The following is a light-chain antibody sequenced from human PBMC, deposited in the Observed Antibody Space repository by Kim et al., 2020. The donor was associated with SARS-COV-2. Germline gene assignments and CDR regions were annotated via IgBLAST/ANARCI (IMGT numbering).Light chain of an antibody. CDR3: QAWDSGTWV. V-gene: IGLV3-1*01. J-gene: IGLJ3*02. CDR1: NLGNKY. Sequence: SYELTQPPSVSVSPGQTASITCSADNLGNKYVCWYQQRPGQSPVLVISQDSKRPSGIPERFAGSNSGNTATLTISETQAMDEADYYCQAWDSGTWVFGGGTQLTVL. CDR2: QDS.